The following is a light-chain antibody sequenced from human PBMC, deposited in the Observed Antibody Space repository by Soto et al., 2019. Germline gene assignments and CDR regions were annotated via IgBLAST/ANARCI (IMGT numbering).Light chain of an antibody. J-gene: IGKJ2*01. Sequence: DIQMTQYPSPLSASVGDRVTITCRASQSISSWLAWYQQKPGKAPKLLIYKASSLESGVPSRFSGSGSGTEFTLTISSLQPDDFATYYCQQYNSYPYTFGQGTKVDI. CDR1: QSISSW. V-gene: IGKV1-5*03. CDR3: QQYNSYPYT. CDR2: KAS.